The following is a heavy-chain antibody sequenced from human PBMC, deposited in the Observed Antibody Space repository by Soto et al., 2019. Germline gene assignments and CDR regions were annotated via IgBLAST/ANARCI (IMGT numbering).Heavy chain of an antibody. V-gene: IGHV3-30*18. J-gene: IGHJ4*02. CDR2: ISYDGSNK. D-gene: IGHD2-21*02. CDR3: EKDISDRYCGGDCEDY. Sequence: QVQLVESGGGVVQPGRSLRLSCAASGFTFSSYGMHWVRQAPGKGLEWVAVISYDGSNKYYADSVKGRFTISRDNYKNTLYLQMNSLRAEDTAVYYCEKDISDRYCGGDCEDYWGQGTLVTVSS. CDR1: GFTFSSYG.